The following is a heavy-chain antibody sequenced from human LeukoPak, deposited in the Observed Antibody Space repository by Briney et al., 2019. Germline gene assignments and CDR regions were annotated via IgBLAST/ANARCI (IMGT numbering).Heavy chain of an antibody. J-gene: IGHJ6*04. CDR2: ISSSSSYT. V-gene: IGHV3-11*06. Sequence: PGGSLRLSCAASGFTFCDYYMSWIRQAPGKGLEWVSYISSSSSYTNYADSVKGRFTISRDNAKNSLYLQMNSLRAEDTAVYYCAGDNLTAAMDVWGKGTTVTVSS. CDR1: GFTFCDYY. D-gene: IGHD2-2*01. CDR3: AGDNLTAAMDV.